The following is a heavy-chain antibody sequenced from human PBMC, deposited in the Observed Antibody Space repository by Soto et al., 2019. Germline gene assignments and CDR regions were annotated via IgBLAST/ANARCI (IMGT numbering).Heavy chain of an antibody. J-gene: IGHJ6*02. D-gene: IGHD2-2*01. CDR2: ISAYNGNT. CDR3: ARDSIRTSCYGMDV. Sequence: QVQLVQSGAEVKKPGASVKVSCKASGYTFTSYGISWVRQAPGQGLEWVGWISAYNGNTNYAQKRQGRVTIPKATSKSTATMELRSRRSEATAWYYCARDSIRTSCYGMDVWGHGTTITVSS. V-gene: IGHV1-18*01. CDR1: GYTFTSYG.